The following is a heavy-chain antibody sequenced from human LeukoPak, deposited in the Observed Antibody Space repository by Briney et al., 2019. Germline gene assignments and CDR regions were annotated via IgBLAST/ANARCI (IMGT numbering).Heavy chain of an antibody. D-gene: IGHD3-22*01. V-gene: IGHV3-23*01. Sequence: GGSLRLSCAVSGFTFSSYAMSWVRQAPGKGLEWVSAISGSGGSTYYADSVKGRFTISRDNSKNTLYLQMNSLRAEDTAVYYCAKKPYDSSGFPPYYWGQGTLVTVSS. J-gene: IGHJ4*02. CDR2: ISGSGGST. CDR1: GFTFSSYA. CDR3: AKKPYDSSGFPPYY.